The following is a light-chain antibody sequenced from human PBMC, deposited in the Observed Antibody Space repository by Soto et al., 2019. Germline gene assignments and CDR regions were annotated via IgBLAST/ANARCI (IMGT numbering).Light chain of an antibody. Sequence: EIVLTQSPATLSLSPGERATLSCRASQSVSSYLAWYQQKPGQAPRLLIHDASNRATGIPARFSGSGSGTDFTLTISSLEPEDFAVYYCQQRSNWRSTFGGGTKVEIK. J-gene: IGKJ4*01. CDR3: QQRSNWRST. CDR2: DAS. CDR1: QSVSSY. V-gene: IGKV3-11*01.